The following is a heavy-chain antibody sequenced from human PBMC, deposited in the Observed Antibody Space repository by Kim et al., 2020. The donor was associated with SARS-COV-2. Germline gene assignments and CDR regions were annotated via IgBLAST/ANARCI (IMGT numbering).Heavy chain of an antibody. CDR1: GFTFSSYS. D-gene: IGHD3-22*01. Sequence: GGSLRLSCAASGFTFSSYSMNWVRQAPGKGLEWVSSISSSSSYIYYADSVKGRFTISRDNAKNTLYLQMNSLRAEDTAVYYCARGPAPLTHYDSRGYRSYWGERALVTVSS. J-gene: IGHJ4*02. V-gene: IGHV3-21*01. CDR3: ARGPAPLTHYDSRGYRSY. CDR2: ISSSSSYI.